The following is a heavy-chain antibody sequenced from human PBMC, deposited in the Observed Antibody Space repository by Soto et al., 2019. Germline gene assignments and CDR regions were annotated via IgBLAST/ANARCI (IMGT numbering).Heavy chain of an antibody. D-gene: IGHD2-15*01. CDR1: GFTFSSYG. J-gene: IGHJ3*02. CDR3: ARLYCSASSCYSVGAFDI. Sequence: LRLSCAASGFTFSSYGMHWVRQAPGKGLEWVALIWFDGSDKYYTESVKGRFTISRDNSKSTLYLQMNSLRAEDTAVYYCARLYCSASSCYSVGAFDIRGQGTMVTVSS. CDR2: IWFDGSDK. V-gene: IGHV3-33*01.